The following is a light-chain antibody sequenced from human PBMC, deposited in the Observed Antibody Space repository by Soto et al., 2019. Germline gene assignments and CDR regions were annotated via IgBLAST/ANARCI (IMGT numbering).Light chain of an antibody. CDR3: KQYNNWLN. J-gene: IGKJ4*01. V-gene: IGKV3D-15*01. Sequence: IVLTQSPVNLSLYPGEMATRSCSASQSVSSSYLAWYQQKPGQAPRLLIYDASNRATGIPARFSGSGSGKEFTLTISSLQSEEFAVYHCKQYNNWLNFGGGTKVDIK. CDR2: DAS. CDR1: QSVSSSY.